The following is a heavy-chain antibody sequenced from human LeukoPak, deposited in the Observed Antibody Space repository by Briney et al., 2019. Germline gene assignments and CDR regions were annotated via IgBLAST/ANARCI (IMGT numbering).Heavy chain of an antibody. J-gene: IGHJ5*02. D-gene: IGHD3-3*01. CDR1: GFTFSSYA. CDR2: ISGSGGST. Sequence: GGSLRLSCAASGFTFSSYAMSWVRQAPGKGLEWVSAISGSGGSTYYADSVKGRFTISRDNSKNTVYLQMNSLRAEDTAVYYCAKVSDYDFWSGTGNWFDPWGQGTLVTVSS. CDR3: AKVSDYDFWSGTGNWFDP. V-gene: IGHV3-23*01.